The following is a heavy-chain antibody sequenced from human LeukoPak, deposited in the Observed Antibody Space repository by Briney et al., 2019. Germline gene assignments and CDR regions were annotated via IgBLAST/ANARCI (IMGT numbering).Heavy chain of an antibody. J-gene: IGHJ4*02. D-gene: IGHD6-13*01. CDR3: ARDQVSVAGTGIDY. CDR2: ISSSGNSI. V-gene: IGHV3-11*04. Sequence: GGSLRLSCAASGFTFSDYYMSWIRQAPGKGLEWVSYISSSGNSISYADSVKGRFTISRDNAKNSLYLQMNSLRAEDTAVYYCARDQVSVAGTGIDYWGQGTLVTVSS. CDR1: GFTFSDYY.